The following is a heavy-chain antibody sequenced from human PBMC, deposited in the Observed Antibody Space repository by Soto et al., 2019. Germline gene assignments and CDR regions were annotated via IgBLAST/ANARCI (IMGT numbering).Heavy chain of an antibody. V-gene: IGHV1-18*04. J-gene: IGHJ4*02. CDR2: ISVYNGDT. CDR3: AKSSSAVAGYYFDH. D-gene: IGHD6-19*01. Sequence: QVQLVQSGAEVKKPGASVKVSCKASGYTFTSYGISWVRQAPGQGLEWMVWISVYNGDTKYAQKLQGRVTMTTDTSTSAANMELRSLRSDDTAVYYCAKSSSAVAGYYFDHWGQGSLVAVSS. CDR1: GYTFTSYG.